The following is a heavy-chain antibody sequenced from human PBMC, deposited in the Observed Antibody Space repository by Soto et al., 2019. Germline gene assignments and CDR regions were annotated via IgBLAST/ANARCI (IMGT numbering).Heavy chain of an antibody. D-gene: IGHD6-6*01. CDR1: GGSISSGGYY. V-gene: IGHV4-30-4*01. CDR2: IYYSGST. CDR3: ARELRGYSSSSTDWFDP. Sequence: SETLSLTCTVSGGSISSGGYYWSWIRQPPGKGLEWIGYIYYSGSTYYNPSLKSRVTISVDTSKNQFSLKLSSVTAADTAVYYCARELRGYSSSSTDWFDPWGHGTLVTVSS. J-gene: IGHJ5*02.